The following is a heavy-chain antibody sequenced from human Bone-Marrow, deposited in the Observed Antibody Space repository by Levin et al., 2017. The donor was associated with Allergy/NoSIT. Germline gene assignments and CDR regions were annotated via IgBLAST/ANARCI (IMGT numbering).Heavy chain of an antibody. D-gene: IGHD3-10*01. CDR3: ARDGWFGDVLTTFDL. Sequence: HPGGSLRLSCAASGFTFSSYWMSWVRQAPGKGLEWVANIKKDGSEKYYVDSVKGRFTISRDNARNSLYLQMNSLRAEDTAVYYCARDGWFGDVLTTFDLWGRGTLVTVSS. CDR1: GFTFSSYW. V-gene: IGHV3-7*04. J-gene: IGHJ2*01. CDR2: IKKDGSEK.